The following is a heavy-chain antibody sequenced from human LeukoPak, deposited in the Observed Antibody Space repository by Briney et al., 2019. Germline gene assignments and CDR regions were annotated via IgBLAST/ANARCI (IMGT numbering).Heavy chain of an antibody. CDR3: ASGDSREPTPYYYYYGMDV. CDR1: GFTFSTYY. V-gene: IGHV3-53*01. J-gene: IGHJ6*02. Sequence: PGGSLRLSCAASGFTFSTYYLTWVRQAPGKGLEWVSVIYSGGSTYYADSVKGRFTISRDNSKNTLYLQMNSLRAEDTAVYYCASGDSREPTPYYYYYGMDVWGQGTTVTVSS. D-gene: IGHD6-13*01. CDR2: IYSGGST.